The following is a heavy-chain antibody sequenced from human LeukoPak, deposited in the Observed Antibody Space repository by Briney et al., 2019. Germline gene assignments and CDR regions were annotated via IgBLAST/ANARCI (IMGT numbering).Heavy chain of an antibody. CDR1: GYTFTSYY. V-gene: IGHV1-46*01. J-gene: IGHJ4*02. Sequence: ASVKVSCKASGYTFTSYYMHWVRQAPGQGLEWMGIINPSGGSTSYAQKFQGRVTMTRDMSTSTVYMELSSLRSEDTAVYYCARFSYGYDRGDYWGQGTLVTVSS. CDR3: ARFSYGYDRGDY. CDR2: INPSGGST. D-gene: IGHD5-18*01.